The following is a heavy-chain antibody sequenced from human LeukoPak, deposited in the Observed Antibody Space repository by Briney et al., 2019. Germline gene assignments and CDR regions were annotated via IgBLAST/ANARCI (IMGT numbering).Heavy chain of an antibody. Sequence: RASVKVSCKVSGYTLTELSMHWVRQAPGKGLEWMGGFDPEDGETIYAQKFQGRVTMTEDTSTDTAYMELSSLRSEDTAVYYCARSRAGSGSYFGAFDIWGQGTMVTVSS. CDR3: ARSRAGSGSYFGAFDI. J-gene: IGHJ3*02. CDR1: GYTLTELS. CDR2: FDPEDGET. V-gene: IGHV1-24*01. D-gene: IGHD3-10*01.